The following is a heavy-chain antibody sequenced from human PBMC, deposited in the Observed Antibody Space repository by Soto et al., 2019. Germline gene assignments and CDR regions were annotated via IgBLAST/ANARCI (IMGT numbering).Heavy chain of an antibody. J-gene: IGHJ4*02. V-gene: IGHV4-59*08. CDR3: ARRTSMVRGGGFDY. D-gene: IGHD3-10*01. Sequence: SETLSLTCTVSGGSISSYYWSWIRQPPGKGLEWIGYIYYSGSTNYNPSLKSRVTISVDTSKNQFSLKLSSVTAADTAVYYCARRTSMVRGGGFDYWGQGTLVTVSS. CDR1: GGSISSYY. CDR2: IYYSGST.